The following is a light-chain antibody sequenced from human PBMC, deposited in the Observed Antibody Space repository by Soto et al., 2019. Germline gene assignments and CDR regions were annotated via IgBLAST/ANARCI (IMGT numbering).Light chain of an antibody. V-gene: IGKV1-39*01. CDR3: QQSYITPPIT. Sequence: DIQMTQSPSSLSASVGDRVTITCRASQSISTYLSWYQQKPGKVPKLLIYGASSLQTGVPSRFSGSGSETDFTLTINNLQPEDFATYYCQQSYITPPITFGQGTRLEIK. CDR2: GAS. CDR1: QSISTY. J-gene: IGKJ5*01.